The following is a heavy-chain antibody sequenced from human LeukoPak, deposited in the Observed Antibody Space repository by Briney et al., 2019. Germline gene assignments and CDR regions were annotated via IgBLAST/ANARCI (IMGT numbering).Heavy chain of an antibody. CDR2: MNPNCGDT. CDR3: ARGLRWRWLQSYFDY. V-gene: IGHV1-8*01. D-gene: IGHD5-24*01. J-gene: IGHJ4*02. Sequence: ASVKVSCKASGYTFTSYDINWVRQATGQGLEWVGWMNPNCGDTGYAQKFQGRVTMTRNTSISTAYMELSSLRSEDTAVYYCARGLRWRWLQSYFDYWRQGTLVTVSS. CDR1: GYTFTSYD.